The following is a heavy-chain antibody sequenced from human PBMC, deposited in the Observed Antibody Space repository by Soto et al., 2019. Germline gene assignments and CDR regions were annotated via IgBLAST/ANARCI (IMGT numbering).Heavy chain of an antibody. CDR3: ARMAGPWYFDL. J-gene: IGHJ2*01. Sequence: PSEILSLTCAVHGGSFSGFYWTWIRQPPGKGLEWIGEINHSGSSNYNPPLKSRVTMSLDTSRNQFSLSLNSVTAADTAVYYCARMAGPWYFDLWGRGTLVTVSS. CDR2: INHSGSS. V-gene: IGHV4-34*01. CDR1: GGSFSGFY.